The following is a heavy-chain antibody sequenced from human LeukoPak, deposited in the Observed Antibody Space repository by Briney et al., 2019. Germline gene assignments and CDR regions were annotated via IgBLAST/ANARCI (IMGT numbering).Heavy chain of an antibody. V-gene: IGHV4-34*01. CDR1: GGSFSGYY. J-gene: IGHJ4*02. Sequence: SETLSLTCAVYGGSFSGYYWSWIRQPPGKGLEWIGEINHSGSTNYNPSLKSRVTISVDTSKNQFSLKLSSVTAADTAVYYCANRDPPAYWGQGTLVTVSS. CDR3: ANRDPPAY. CDR2: INHSGST.